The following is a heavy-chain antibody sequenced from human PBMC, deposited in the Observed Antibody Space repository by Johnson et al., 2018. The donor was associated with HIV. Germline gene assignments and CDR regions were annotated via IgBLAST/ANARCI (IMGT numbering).Heavy chain of an antibody. CDR1: GFTFDDYA. D-gene: IGHD3-22*01. J-gene: IGHJ3*02. Sequence: VQLVESGGGVVQPGRSLRLSCAASGFTFDDYAMHWVRQAPGKGLEWVSGISWDGGSTYYADSVKGRFTISRDNSKNYLYLQMNSLRAEDTALYYCAKGNHYYDSMDAFDIWGQGTMVTVSS. V-gene: IGHV3-43D*03. CDR2: ISWDGGST. CDR3: AKGNHYYDSMDAFDI.